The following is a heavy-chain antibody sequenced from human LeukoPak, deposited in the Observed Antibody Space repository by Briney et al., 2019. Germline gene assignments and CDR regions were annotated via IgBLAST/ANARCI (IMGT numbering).Heavy chain of an antibody. Sequence: PGGSLRLSCAASGFTFSSYSMNWVRQAPGKGLEWVSSISRSTSYIHYADSVKGRFTISRDNANNSLYLQMNSLRAEDTAVYYCARDLTRDHWFDPWGQGTLVTVSS. D-gene: IGHD7-27*01. CDR1: GFTFSSYS. J-gene: IGHJ5*02. CDR3: ARDLTRDHWFDP. CDR2: ISRSTSYI. V-gene: IGHV3-21*01.